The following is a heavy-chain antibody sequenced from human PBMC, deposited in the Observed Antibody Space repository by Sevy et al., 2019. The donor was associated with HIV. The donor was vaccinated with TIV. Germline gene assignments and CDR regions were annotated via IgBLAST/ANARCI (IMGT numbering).Heavy chain of an antibody. CDR3: ASPQVRKVPAIFSSSYGMDV. CDR2: IIPIFGTA. V-gene: IGHV1-69*13. D-gene: IGHD2-2*01. CDR1: GGTFSSYA. Sequence: ASVKVSCKASGGTFSSYAISWVRQAPGQGLEWMGGIIPIFGTANYAQKFQGRVTITADESTSTAYMELSSLRSEDTAVYYCASPQVRKVPAIFSSSYGMDVWGQGTTVTVSS. J-gene: IGHJ6*02.